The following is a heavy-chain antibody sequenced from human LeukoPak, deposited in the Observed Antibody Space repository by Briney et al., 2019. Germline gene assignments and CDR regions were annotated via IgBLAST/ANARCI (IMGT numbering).Heavy chain of an antibody. J-gene: IGHJ4*02. CDR2: INHSGST. D-gene: IGHD3-22*01. CDR3: ARGQLRVDCSGYYFGPQNLYYFDY. V-gene: IGHV4-34*01. Sequence: SETLSLTCAVCGGSFSGYYWSWIRQPPGKGLEWIGEINHSGSTNYNPSLTSRVTISVDTTKNQFSLKLSSVTAADTAVYYCARGQLRVDCSGYYFGPQNLYYFDYWGQGTLVTVSS. CDR1: GGSFSGYY.